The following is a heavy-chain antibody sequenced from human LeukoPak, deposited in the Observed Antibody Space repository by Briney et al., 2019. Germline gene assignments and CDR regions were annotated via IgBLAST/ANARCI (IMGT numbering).Heavy chain of an antibody. D-gene: IGHD3-9*01. V-gene: IGHV3-73*01. CDR2: IDRPAKSYAT. J-gene: IGHJ4*02. CDR3: ARDLPQIVYDILTGYRTGGFDY. Sequence: GGSLRLSCAASGFTLSDSAIHWVRQASGKGLEWVGLIDRPAKSYATAYGASVGGRFTISRDDSKNTAYLQMDSLRAEDTAVYYCARDLPQIVYDILTGYRTGGFDYWGQGTLVTVSS. CDR1: GFTLSDSA.